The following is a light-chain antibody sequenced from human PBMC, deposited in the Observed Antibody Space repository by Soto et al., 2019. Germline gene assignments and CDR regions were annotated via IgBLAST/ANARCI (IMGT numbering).Light chain of an antibody. CDR3: QQYNSYPWT. Sequence: DIQMTQSPSTLSASVGDRVTITCRASQSISSWLAWYQQKPGKAPKLLIYKASSLESGVPSRFSGSGSGTELTLTNSSLQPDDFATYYCQQYNSYPWTFGQGTKVEIK. V-gene: IGKV1-5*03. CDR2: KAS. CDR1: QSISSW. J-gene: IGKJ1*01.